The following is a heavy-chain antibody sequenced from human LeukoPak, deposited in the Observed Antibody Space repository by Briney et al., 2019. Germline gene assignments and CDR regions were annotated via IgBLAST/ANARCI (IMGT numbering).Heavy chain of an antibody. Sequence: SETLSLTCAVYGGSFSGYYWSWIRQPPGKGLEWIGEINHSGSTNYNPSLKSRVTISVGTSKNQFSLKLSSVTAADTAVYYCARLHFYYYYMDVWGKGTTVTVSS. CDR1: GGSFSGYY. CDR3: ARLHFYYYYMDV. J-gene: IGHJ6*03. CDR2: INHSGST. V-gene: IGHV4-34*01.